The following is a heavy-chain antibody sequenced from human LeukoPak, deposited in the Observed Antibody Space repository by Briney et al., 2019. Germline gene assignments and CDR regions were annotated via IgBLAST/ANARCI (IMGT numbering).Heavy chain of an antibody. V-gene: IGHV3-23*01. D-gene: IGHD5-18*01. Sequence: GGSLRLSCAASGFTFNTYAMSWVRQAPGKGLEWVSAISGSDGYTYYADSVKGRFTISRDNSKNTLYLQMNSLRAEDTAIYYCAKQDTSMDYFDYWGRGTLVSVSS. J-gene: IGHJ4*02. CDR2: ISGSDGYT. CDR3: AKQDTSMDYFDY. CDR1: GFTFNTYA.